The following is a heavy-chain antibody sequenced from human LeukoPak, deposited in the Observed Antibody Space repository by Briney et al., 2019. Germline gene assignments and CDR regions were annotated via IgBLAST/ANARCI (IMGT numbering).Heavy chain of an antibody. CDR1: GYTFTSYG. J-gene: IGHJ6*02. D-gene: IGHD3-10*01. Sequence: ASVKVSCKASGYTFTSYGISWVRQAPGQGLECMGWSSTYNGNTSYAQNLQGRVTMSTDRSTSTAYMELRSLRSDDTAVYYCARGGVTMVRGVPYYFYYGMDVWGQGTTVTVSS. V-gene: IGHV1-18*01. CDR3: ARGGVTMVRGVPYYFYYGMDV. CDR2: SSTYNGNT.